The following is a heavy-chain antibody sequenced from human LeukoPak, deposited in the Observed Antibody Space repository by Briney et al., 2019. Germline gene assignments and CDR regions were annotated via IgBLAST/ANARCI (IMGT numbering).Heavy chain of an antibody. D-gene: IGHD3-9*01. V-gene: IGHV4-34*01. CDR2: INHSGST. Sequence: KPSETLSLTCAVYGGSFSGYYWSWIRQPPGKGLEWIGEINHSGSTNYNPSLKSRVTISVDTSKNQFSLKLTSVTAADTAVYYCASRNDILTGYVFDFWGQGTLVTVSS. CDR1: GGSFSGYY. CDR3: ASRNDILTGYVFDF. J-gene: IGHJ4*02.